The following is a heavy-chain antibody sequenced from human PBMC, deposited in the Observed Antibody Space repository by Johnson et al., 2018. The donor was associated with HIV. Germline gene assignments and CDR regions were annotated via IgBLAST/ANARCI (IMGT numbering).Heavy chain of an antibody. Sequence: EVQLVESGGGLVQPGRSLRLSCAASGFTFDDYAMHWVRQAPGKGLEWVSGISWNSGSIGYADSVKGRFTISRDNAKNSLYLQMNSLRAEDTALYYCARAGIVGATTAFDIWGQGTMVTVSS. D-gene: IGHD1-26*01. CDR3: ARAGIVGATTAFDI. CDR2: ISWNSGSI. CDR1: GFTFDDYA. J-gene: IGHJ3*02. V-gene: IGHV3-9*01.